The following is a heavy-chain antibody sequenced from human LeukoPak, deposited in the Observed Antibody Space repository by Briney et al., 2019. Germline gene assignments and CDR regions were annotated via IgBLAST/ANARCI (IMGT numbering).Heavy chain of an antibody. J-gene: IGHJ4*02. CDR3: ARANVLTGYYILDH. CDR2: INPNSDDT. V-gene: IGHV1-2*02. D-gene: IGHD3-9*01. Sequence: GASVKVSCKASGYTFTGYYIHWVRQAPGQGLEWMGWINPNSDDTSFAQRFQGRVTMTRDASISTAYMELSRLRSDDTAVYYCARANVLTGYYILDHWGQGTPVTVSS. CDR1: GYTFTGYY.